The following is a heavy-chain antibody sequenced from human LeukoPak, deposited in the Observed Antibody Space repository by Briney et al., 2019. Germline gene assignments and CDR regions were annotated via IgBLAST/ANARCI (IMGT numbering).Heavy chain of an antibody. J-gene: IGHJ4*02. D-gene: IGHD3/OR15-3a*01. CDR3: ASSMWTTGKVDY. CDR1: GFTFSSYS. CDR2: ISSSSSYI. V-gene: IGHV3-21*01. Sequence: GGSLRLSCAASGFTFSSYSMNWVRQAPGKGLEWVSSISSSSSYIYYADSVKGRFTISRGNAKNSLYLQMNSLRAEDTAVYYCASSMWTTGKVDYWGQGTLVTVSS.